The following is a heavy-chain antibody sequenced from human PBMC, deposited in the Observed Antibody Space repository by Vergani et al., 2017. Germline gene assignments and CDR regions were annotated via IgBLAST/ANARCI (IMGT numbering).Heavy chain of an antibody. J-gene: IGHJ4*02. Sequence: EVQLLESGGGLVQPGGSLRLSCEASGFTFNSYAMTWVRQAPGGGLQWVSTISGSGDSTYYADSVKGRFTISRDNSKNTLYLQMYSLRADDTAVYYCARGVLLRQWLVRFFDYWGQGTLVTVSS. CDR1: GFTFNSYA. CDR2: ISGSGDST. CDR3: ARGVLLRQWLVRFFDY. D-gene: IGHD6-19*01. V-gene: IGHV3-23*01.